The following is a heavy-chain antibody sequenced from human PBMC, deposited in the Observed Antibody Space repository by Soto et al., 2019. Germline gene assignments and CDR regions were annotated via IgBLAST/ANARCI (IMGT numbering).Heavy chain of an antibody. CDR1: GDSVSSNSAA. D-gene: IGHD6-13*01. V-gene: IGHV6-1*01. Sequence: SQTLSLTCAISGDSVSSNSAAWNWIRQSPSRGLEWLGRTYYRPKWYNDYAVSVKSRITINPDTSKNQFSLQLNSVTPEDTAVYYCARVFFIAAAGSRYYYYGMDVWGQGTTVTVSS. CDR3: ARVFFIAAAGSRYYYYGMDV. CDR2: TYYRPKWYN. J-gene: IGHJ6*02.